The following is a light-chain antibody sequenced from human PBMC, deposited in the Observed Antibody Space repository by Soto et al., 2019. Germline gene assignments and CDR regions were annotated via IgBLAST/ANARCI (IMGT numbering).Light chain of an antibody. CDR3: SSYGGNNNLV. V-gene: IGLV2-8*01. CDR2: DVT. Sequence: QSVLTQPPSASGSPGQSVTISCTGTSGDIGGYNYVSWYQQHPGKAPKLMIYDVTKRPSGVPDRFSGSKSGNTAFLTVSGLHAEDETDYYCSSYGGNNNLVFGGGTKLTVL. J-gene: IGLJ3*02. CDR1: SGDIGGYNY.